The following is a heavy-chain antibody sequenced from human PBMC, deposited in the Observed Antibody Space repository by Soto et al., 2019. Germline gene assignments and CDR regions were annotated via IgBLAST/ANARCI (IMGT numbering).Heavy chain of an antibody. D-gene: IGHD5-12*01. Sequence: KASETLSLTCTVSGGSISSYYWSWIRQPPGKGLEWIGYIYYSGSTNSNPSLKSRVTISVDTSKNQFSLKLSSVTAADTAVYYCARDSKRGYSGYDKLDYWGQGPLVTVSS. CDR2: IYYSGST. CDR1: GGSISSYY. CDR3: ARDSKRGYSGYDKLDY. J-gene: IGHJ4*02. V-gene: IGHV4-59*01.